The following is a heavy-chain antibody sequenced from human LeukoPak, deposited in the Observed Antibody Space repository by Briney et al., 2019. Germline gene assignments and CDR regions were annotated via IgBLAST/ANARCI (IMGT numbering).Heavy chain of an antibody. Sequence: GGSLRLSCAASGLTYSSYWMSWVRQAPGKGLEWVANIKQDGSEKHYVDSVTGRFTISRDNTKNSLYLQMNSLRADDTAVYYCARDLAGPPQEAFDIWGQGTMVTVSS. CDR2: IKQDGSEK. CDR3: ARDLAGPPQEAFDI. V-gene: IGHV3-7*01. CDR1: GLTYSSYW. J-gene: IGHJ3*02.